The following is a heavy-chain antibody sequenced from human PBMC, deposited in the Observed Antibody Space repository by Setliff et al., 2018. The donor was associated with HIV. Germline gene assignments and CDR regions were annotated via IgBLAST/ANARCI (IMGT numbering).Heavy chain of an antibody. CDR1: GGSVTNGHYF. CDR2: VYYTGST. J-gene: IGHJ5*02. CDR3: AREAPSEPTRYYNFWSGYPDWFDP. Sequence: SETLSLTCNVSGGSVTNGHYFWGWIRQPPGKGLEWIGTVYYTGSTYYNPSLRSRVTISVDTSKNQFSLKLSSVTAADTAIYYCAREAPSEPTRYYNFWSGYPDWFDP. V-gene: IGHV4-39*07. D-gene: IGHD3-3*01.